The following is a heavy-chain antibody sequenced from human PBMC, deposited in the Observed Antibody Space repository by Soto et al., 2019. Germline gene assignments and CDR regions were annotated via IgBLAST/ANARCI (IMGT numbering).Heavy chain of an antibody. CDR2: IRSKAYGGTT. CDR3: TRDKDFYDFWSGYSY. V-gene: IGHV3-49*03. Sequence: GGSLRLSCTASGFTFGDYAMSWFRQAPGKGLEWVGFIRSKAYGGTTEYAASVKGRFTISRDDSKSIAYLQMNSLKTEDTAVYYCTRDKDFYDFWSGYSYWGQGTLVTVSS. D-gene: IGHD3-3*01. J-gene: IGHJ4*02. CDR1: GFTFGDYA.